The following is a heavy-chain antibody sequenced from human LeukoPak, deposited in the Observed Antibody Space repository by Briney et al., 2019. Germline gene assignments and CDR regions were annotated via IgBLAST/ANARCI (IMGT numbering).Heavy chain of an antibody. CDR3: ARAGGTIAVAGNFDY. V-gene: IGHV1-18*01. CDR1: GYTFTSYG. Sequence: ASVKVSCKASGYTFTSYGIIWVQQAPGQGLEWMGWISAYNGNTNYAQKLQGRVTMTTDTSTSTAYMELRSLRSDDTAVYYCARAGGTIAVAGNFDYWGQGTLVTVSS. J-gene: IGHJ4*02. D-gene: IGHD6-19*01. CDR2: ISAYNGNT.